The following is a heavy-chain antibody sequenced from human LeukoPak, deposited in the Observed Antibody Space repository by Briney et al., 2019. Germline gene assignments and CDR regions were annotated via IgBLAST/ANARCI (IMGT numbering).Heavy chain of an antibody. D-gene: IGHD1-1*01. CDR1: GGSFSGYY. CDR3: ARGRLERRFYYGMDV. J-gene: IGHJ6*02. V-gene: IGHV4-34*01. Sequence: SETLPLTCAVYGGSFSGYYWSWIRQPPGKGLEWIGEINHSGSTNYNPSLKSRVTTSADTSKNQFSLKVSSVTAADTAVYYCARGRLERRFYYGMDVWGQVTTVTVSS. CDR2: INHSGST.